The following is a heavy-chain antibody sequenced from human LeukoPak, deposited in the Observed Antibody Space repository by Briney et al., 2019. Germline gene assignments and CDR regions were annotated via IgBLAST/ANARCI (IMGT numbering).Heavy chain of an antibody. D-gene: IGHD5-18*01. Sequence: GASVKVSCKASGYAFTSYDINWVRQATGQGLEWMGWMNPNSGNTGYAQKFQGRVTMTRNTSISTAYMELSSLRSEDTAVYYRARGSWIQLWLLGHYYYYMDVWGKGTTVTVSS. CDR1: GYAFTSYD. J-gene: IGHJ6*03. CDR2: MNPNSGNT. V-gene: IGHV1-8*01. CDR3: ARGSWIQLWLLGHYYYYMDV.